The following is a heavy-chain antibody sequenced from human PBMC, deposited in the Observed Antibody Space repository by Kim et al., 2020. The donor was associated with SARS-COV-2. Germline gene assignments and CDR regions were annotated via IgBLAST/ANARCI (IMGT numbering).Heavy chain of an antibody. D-gene: IGHD5-12*01. CDR2: MNPDSGNT. CDR1: GYTFINYD. CDR3: ARGPSSWLRAQYNWFDP. Sequence: ASVKVSCKASGYTFINYDINWVRQATGQGLEWMGWMNPDSGNTGYAQKFQGRVTMTRNTSISAAYMELSSLRSEDTAVYYCARGPSSWLRAQYNWFDPWGQGTLVTVSS. V-gene: IGHV1-8*01. J-gene: IGHJ5*02.